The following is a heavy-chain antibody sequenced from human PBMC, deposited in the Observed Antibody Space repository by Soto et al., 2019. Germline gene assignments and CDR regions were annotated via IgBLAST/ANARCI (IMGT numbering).Heavy chain of an antibody. Sequence: PSETLSLTCRVSGGSISNDYWTWIRQPPGKGLEWIGYIYKGGSINYNPSLKSRVTISVDTSNNQISLKLSPVTAADTALYYCATIPATTILTXYWGQGTLVTVS. J-gene: IGHJ4*02. V-gene: IGHV4-4*09. CDR1: GGSISNDY. D-gene: IGHD2-2*02. CDR3: ATIPATTILTXY. CDR2: IYKGGSI.